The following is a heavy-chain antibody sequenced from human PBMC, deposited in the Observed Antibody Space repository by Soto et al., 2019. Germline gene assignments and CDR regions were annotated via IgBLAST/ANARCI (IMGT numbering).Heavy chain of an antibody. CDR1: GFSFSSYV. V-gene: IGHV3-30*04. Sequence: ESGGVVVQPGRSLRLSCETSGFSFSSYVLHWVRQAPGKGLEWVAVLSYYERDKYYADSVKGRFTISRDNSKNTLYLQMNSLRTEDTAVYYCAREGSGDAYSAGGAMDCWGQGTLVTVSS. D-gene: IGHD4-4*01. CDR2: LSYYERDK. J-gene: IGHJ4*02. CDR3: AREGSGDAYSAGGAMDC.